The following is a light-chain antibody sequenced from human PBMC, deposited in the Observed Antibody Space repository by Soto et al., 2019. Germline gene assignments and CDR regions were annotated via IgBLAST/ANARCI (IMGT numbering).Light chain of an antibody. V-gene: IGKV3-15*01. Sequence: EIVMTQSPATLSVSPGERATVSCRASQFVGSNLAWYQQKPGQAPRLLIYGASTRATGIPARFSGSGSGTEFTLTISSLQSEDFALYFGQQYNNWTALTFGGGTKVDIK. CDR2: GAS. CDR3: QQYNNWTALT. J-gene: IGKJ4*01. CDR1: QFVGSN.